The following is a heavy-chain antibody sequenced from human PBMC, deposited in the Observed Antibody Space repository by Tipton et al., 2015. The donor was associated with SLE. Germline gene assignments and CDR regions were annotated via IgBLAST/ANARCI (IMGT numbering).Heavy chain of an antibody. Sequence: RSLRLSCAASGFTFSTSAMHWVRQAPGKGLEWVAVIWYDGSNKFCADSVKGRFTISRDNSKNTVSLQMNSLRVEDTAVYFCARGRGGEFLDYWGQGTLVTVSS. CDR1: GFTFSTSA. CDR2: IWYDGSNK. CDR3: ARGRGGEFLDY. V-gene: IGHV3-33*01. D-gene: IGHD3-16*01. J-gene: IGHJ4*02.